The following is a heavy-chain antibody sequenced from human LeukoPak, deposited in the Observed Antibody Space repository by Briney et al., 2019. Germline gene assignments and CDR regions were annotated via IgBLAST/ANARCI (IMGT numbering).Heavy chain of an antibody. CDR1: GFTFSSYW. CDR2: IKQDGSEK. J-gene: IGHJ4*02. Sequence: SGGSLRLSCAASGFTFSSYWMSWVRQVPGKGLEWVANIKQDGSEKYYVDSVKGRFTISRDNAKKSLYLQMNSLRAEDTAVYYCARTRFIGPRPHFDYWGQGTLVTVSS. V-gene: IGHV3-7*03. CDR3: ARTRFIGPRPHFDY. D-gene: IGHD6-6*01.